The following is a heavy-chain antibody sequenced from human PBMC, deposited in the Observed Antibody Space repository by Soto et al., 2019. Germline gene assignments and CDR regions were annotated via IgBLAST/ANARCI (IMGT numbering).Heavy chain of an antibody. D-gene: IGHD3-10*01. CDR2: IYSGGYT. V-gene: IGHV3-53*01. J-gene: IGHJ4*02. Sequence: EVQLVESGGGLIQPGGSLRLSCAVSGFTVSNNYMSWVRQAPGKGLEGVSVIYSGGYTAYGDSVKGRFTISRDNSKNTPSLKTNGRGPDDPGVFSCATHPGGGGYWGQGTLVTVSS. CDR3: ATHPGGGGY. CDR1: GFTVSNNY.